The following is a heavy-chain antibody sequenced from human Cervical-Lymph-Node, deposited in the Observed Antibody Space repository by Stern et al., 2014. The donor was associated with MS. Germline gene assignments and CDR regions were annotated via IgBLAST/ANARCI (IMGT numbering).Heavy chain of an antibody. CDR3: ARTIHVLRYFDWLSGGMDV. Sequence: MQLVESGGGVVQPGRSLRLSCAASGFTFSSYGMHWVRQAPGKGLEWVAVIWYDGSNKYYADSVKGRFTISRDNSKNTLYLQMNSLRAEDTAVYYCARTIHVLRYFDWLSGGMDVWGQGTTVTVSS. CDR2: IWYDGSNK. CDR1: GFTFSSYG. J-gene: IGHJ6*02. V-gene: IGHV3-33*01. D-gene: IGHD3-9*01.